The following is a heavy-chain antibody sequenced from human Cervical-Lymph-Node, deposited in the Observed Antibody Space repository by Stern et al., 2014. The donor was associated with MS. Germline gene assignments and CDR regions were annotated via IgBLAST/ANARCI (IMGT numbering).Heavy chain of an antibody. CDR3: AHSRVKYCRGGTCYSSLFDY. Sequence: HITLKESGPTLVKPTQTVTLTCTLSGFSVTTAGVGVGRIRQPPGKALEWLALIYCDDDKLYSPSLKNRLTITKDTSKNQVVLTMTNVDPVDTATYYCAHSRVKYCRGGTCYSSLFDYWGQGTLVTVSS. D-gene: IGHD2-15*01. CDR1: GFSVTTAGVG. J-gene: IGHJ4*02. V-gene: IGHV2-5*02. CDR2: IYCDDDK.